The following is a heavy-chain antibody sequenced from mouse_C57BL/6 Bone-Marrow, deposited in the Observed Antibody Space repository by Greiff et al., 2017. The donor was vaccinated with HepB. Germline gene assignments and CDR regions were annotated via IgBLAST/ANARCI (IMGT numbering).Heavy chain of an antibody. V-gene: IGHV1-54*01. CDR2: INPGSGGT. Sequence: QVHVKQSGAELVRPGTSVKVSCKASGYAFTNYLIEWVKQRPGQGLEWIGVINPGSGGTNYNEKFKGKATLTADKSSSTAYMQLSSLTSEDSAVYFCARDSSGKYYYAMDYWGQGTSVTVSS. CDR3: ARDSSGKYYYAMDY. D-gene: IGHD3-2*02. J-gene: IGHJ4*01. CDR1: GYAFTNYL.